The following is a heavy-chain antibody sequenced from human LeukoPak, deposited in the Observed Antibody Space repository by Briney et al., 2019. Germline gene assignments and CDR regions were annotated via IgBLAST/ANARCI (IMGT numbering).Heavy chain of an antibody. CDR2: ISGSGGST. V-gene: IGHV3-23*01. CDR1: GFTFSSYA. Sequence: GGSLGLSCAASGFTFSSYAMSWVRQAPGKGLEWVSAISGSGGSTYYADSVKGRFTISRDNSKNTLYLQMNSLRAEDTAVYYCAKLIWGATTAFDYWGQGTLVTVSS. CDR3: AKLIWGATTAFDY. D-gene: IGHD1-26*01. J-gene: IGHJ4*02.